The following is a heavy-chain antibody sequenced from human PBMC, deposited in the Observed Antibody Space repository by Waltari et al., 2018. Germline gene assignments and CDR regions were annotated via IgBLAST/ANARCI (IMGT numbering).Heavy chain of an antibody. Sequence: QVQLQESGPGLVKPSETLSLTCTVSSASISSGNYYWNWIRQSPGKGLEWIGSVYYNRNTFSNPSLKSRLTISLDTSKNQFSLKLNSVTAADTAVYYCARGPVVPAARGVFDIWGQGAVVTVSS. V-gene: IGHV4-30-4*08. CDR1: SASISSGNYY. D-gene: IGHD2-2*01. CDR3: ARGPVVPAARGVFDI. J-gene: IGHJ3*02. CDR2: VYYNRNT.